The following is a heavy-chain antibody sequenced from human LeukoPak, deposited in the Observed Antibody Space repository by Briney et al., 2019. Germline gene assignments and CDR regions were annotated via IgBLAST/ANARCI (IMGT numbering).Heavy chain of an antibody. D-gene: IGHD1-14*01. V-gene: IGHV1-69*06. CDR3: ARVSESEWSFDL. CDR2: IIPIFGTA. J-gene: IGHJ2*01. CDR1: GGTFSSYA. Sequence: SVKVSCKASGGTFSSYAISWVRQAPGQGLEWMGGIIPIFGTANYAQKFQGRVTITADKSTSTAYMELSSLRSEDTAVYYCARVSESEWSFDLWGRGTLVTVSS.